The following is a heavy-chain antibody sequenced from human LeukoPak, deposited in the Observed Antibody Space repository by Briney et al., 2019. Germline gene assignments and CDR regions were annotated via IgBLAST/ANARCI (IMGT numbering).Heavy chain of an antibody. CDR2: IYSGGST. J-gene: IGHJ4*02. CDR3: AKRSYYGSGSYFDY. V-gene: IGHV3-53*01. D-gene: IGHD3-10*01. CDR1: GFTVSSNY. Sequence: PGGSLRLSCAASGFTVSSNYMSWVRQAPGKGLEWVSVIYSGGSTYYADSVKGRFTISRDNSKNTLYLQMNSLRAEDTAVYYCAKRSYYGSGSYFDYWGQGTLVTVSS.